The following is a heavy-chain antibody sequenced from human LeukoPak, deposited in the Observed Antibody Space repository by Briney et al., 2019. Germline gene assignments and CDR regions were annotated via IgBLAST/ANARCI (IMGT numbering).Heavy chain of an antibody. V-gene: IGHV1-2*02. Sequence: EASVKVSCKASVYTFTGYYMHWVRQAPGQGLEWMGWINPNSGGTNYAQKFQGRVTMTRDTSISTAYMELSRLRSDDTAVYYCARYSGYDPFDYWGQGTLVTVSS. J-gene: IGHJ4*02. D-gene: IGHD5-12*01. CDR2: INPNSGGT. CDR3: ARYSGYDPFDY. CDR1: VYTFTGYY.